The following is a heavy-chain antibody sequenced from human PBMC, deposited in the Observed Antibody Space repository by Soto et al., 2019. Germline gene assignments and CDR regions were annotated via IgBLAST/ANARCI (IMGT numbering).Heavy chain of an antibody. CDR1: GFTFSNFG. D-gene: IGHD5-12*01. CDR2: ISYDGNTK. V-gene: IGHV3-30*03. Sequence: QVQLVESGGGVVQPGRSLRLSCAASGFTFSNFGMHWVRQAPVKGLEWVAVISYDGNTKYYADSVKGRFTNSRDNSKNALYLQMDSLRVEDTAVYYCTSQVATGDWGQGTLVTVSS. J-gene: IGHJ4*02. CDR3: TSQVATGD.